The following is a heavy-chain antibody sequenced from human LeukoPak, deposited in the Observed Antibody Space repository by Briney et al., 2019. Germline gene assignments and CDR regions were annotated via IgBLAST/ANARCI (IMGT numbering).Heavy chain of an antibody. V-gene: IGHV3-23*01. J-gene: IGHJ4*02. Sequence: HSGGSLRLSCAASGFTFSSYAMSWVRQAPGKGLEWVSAISGSGGSTYYADSVKGRFTISRDNSKNTLYLQMNSLRADDTAVYYCAKIDYGDYADYWGQGTLVTVSS. CDR2: ISGSGGST. CDR1: GFTFSSYA. CDR3: AKIDYGDYADY. D-gene: IGHD4-17*01.